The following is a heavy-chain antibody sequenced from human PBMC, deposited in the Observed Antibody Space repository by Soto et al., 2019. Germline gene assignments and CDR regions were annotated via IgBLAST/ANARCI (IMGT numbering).Heavy chain of an antibody. CDR3: ARDNDRLQLGGNYYYIMDV. D-gene: IGHD4-4*01. V-gene: IGHV1-69*12. Sequence: QVQLVQSGAEVKEPGSSVKVSCKASGGTFSSYAISWVRQAPGQGLEWMGGIIPLFRTPDYAQKFQGRVTITADEPTSTAYMEPSSLRFDDTAVYYCARDNDRLQLGGNYYYIMDVWGQGTRITVSS. CDR2: IIPLFRTP. J-gene: IGHJ6*02. CDR1: GGTFSSYA.